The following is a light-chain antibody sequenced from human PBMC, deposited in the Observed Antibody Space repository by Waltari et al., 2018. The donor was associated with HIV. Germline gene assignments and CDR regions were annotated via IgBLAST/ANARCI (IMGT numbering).Light chain of an antibody. V-gene: IGLV3-21*04. CDR3: EVWDSTSDHVV. CDR2: YDS. J-gene: IGLJ3*02. Sequence: SYVLTQPPSVSLPPGKTAHITCEGKDIGYKSVSWNKKKPGQPPVLVIFYDSDGPSGIAQRFCGSNSGNTATRTITRVGAGDEGDYYCEVWDSTSDHVVFGGGT. CDR1: DIGYKS.